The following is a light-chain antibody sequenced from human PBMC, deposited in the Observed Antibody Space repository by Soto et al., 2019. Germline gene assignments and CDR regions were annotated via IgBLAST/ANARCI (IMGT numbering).Light chain of an antibody. V-gene: IGKV1-39*01. Sequence: DIPMTQSPSSLSASVGDRVTITCRASQSISSYLNWYQQKPGKAPKLLIYAASSLQSGVPSRFSGSGSGTDFTPTISRLHPDDLANYYCQQSYCPTTFGPGTKVDIK. CDR1: QSISSY. CDR3: QQSYCPTT. J-gene: IGKJ3*01. CDR2: AAS.